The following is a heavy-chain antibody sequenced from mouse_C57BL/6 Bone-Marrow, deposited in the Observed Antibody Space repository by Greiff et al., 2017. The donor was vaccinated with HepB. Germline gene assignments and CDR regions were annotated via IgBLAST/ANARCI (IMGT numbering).Heavy chain of an antibody. V-gene: IGHV1-47*01. J-gene: IGHJ2*01. CDR3: ARRSYDGYQYYFDY. CDR1: GYTFTTYP. CDR2: FHPYNDDT. Sequence: QVQLKESGAELVKPGASVKMSCKASGYTFTTYPIEWMKQNHGKSLEWIGNFHPYNDDTKYNEKFKGKATLTVEKSSSTVYLELSRLTSDDSAVYYCARRSYDGYQYYFDYWGQGTTLTVSS. D-gene: IGHD2-3*01.